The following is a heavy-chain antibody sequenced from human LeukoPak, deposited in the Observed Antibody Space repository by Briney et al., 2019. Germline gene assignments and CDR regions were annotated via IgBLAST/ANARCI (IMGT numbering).Heavy chain of an antibody. CDR3: ATDGIWNDVGFWFDP. D-gene: IGHD1-1*01. J-gene: IGHJ5*02. CDR2: FDPEDGET. Sequence: ASVKVSCKVSGYTLTELSMLWVRQAPGKGLEWMGGFDPEDGETIYAQKFQGRVTMTEDTSTDTAYMELSSLRSEDTAVYYCATDGIWNDVGFWFDPWGQGTLVTVSS. CDR1: GYTLTELS. V-gene: IGHV1-24*01.